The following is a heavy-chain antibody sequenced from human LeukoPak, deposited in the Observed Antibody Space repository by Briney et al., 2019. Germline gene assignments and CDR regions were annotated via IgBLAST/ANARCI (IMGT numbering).Heavy chain of an antibody. Sequence: PGGSLRLSCAASGFTFSSYGMHWVRQAPGKGLEWVAVIWYDVSKKYYADSVKGRFTISRDNSKNTLYLQMNSLRAEDTAVYYCARNRLDITMVRGVIINPSFDYWGQGTLVTVSS. CDR1: GFTFSSYG. J-gene: IGHJ4*02. D-gene: IGHD3-10*01. CDR2: IWYDVSKK. CDR3: ARNRLDITMVRGVIINPSFDY. V-gene: IGHV3-33*01.